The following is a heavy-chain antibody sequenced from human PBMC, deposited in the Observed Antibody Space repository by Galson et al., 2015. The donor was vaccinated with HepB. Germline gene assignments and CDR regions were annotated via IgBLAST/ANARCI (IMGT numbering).Heavy chain of an antibody. CDR1: GFTFSSYW. V-gene: IGHV3-7*03. Sequence: SLRLSCAASGFTFSSYWMSWVRQAPGKGLEWVANINQDGSEKYYVDSVKGRFTISRDNAKNSLYLQMNSLRAEDTAVYYCVRDSRRWLPPASNCFDHWGQRTLVTVSS. CDR3: VRDSRRWLPPASNCFDH. CDR2: INQDGSEK. D-gene: IGHD5-24*01. J-gene: IGHJ5*02.